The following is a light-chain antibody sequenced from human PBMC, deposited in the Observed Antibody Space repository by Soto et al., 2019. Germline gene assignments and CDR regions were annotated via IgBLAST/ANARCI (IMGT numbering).Light chain of an antibody. CDR1: QSISNS. J-gene: IGKJ3*01. Sequence: ESVLTQSPATLSLSPGERATLSCRASQSISNSLAWYQQKPGQAPRLLIFDASNRATGIPDRFSGRGAGTDFTLTISNLEPEDFAVYSCQQRSNLLFTFGPGTKVDIK. CDR3: QQRSNLLFT. V-gene: IGKV3-11*01. CDR2: DAS.